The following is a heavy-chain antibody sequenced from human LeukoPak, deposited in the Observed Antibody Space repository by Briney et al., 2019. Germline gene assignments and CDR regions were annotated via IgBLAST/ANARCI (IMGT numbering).Heavy chain of an antibody. CDR2: IYYSGST. CDR1: GGSISSYY. J-gene: IGHJ5*02. CDR3: ARESYDILTGPYNWFDP. V-gene: IGHV4-59*01. Sequence: SETLSLTCTVSGGSISSYYWSWLRQPPGKGMEWIGYIYYSGSTNYNPSLKSRVTISVDTSKNQFSLKLSSVTAADTAVYYCARESYDILTGPYNWFDPWGQGTLVTVSS. D-gene: IGHD3-9*01.